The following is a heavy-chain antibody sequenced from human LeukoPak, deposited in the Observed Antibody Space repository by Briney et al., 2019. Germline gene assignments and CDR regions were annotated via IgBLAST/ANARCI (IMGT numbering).Heavy chain of an antibody. J-gene: IGHJ6*03. Sequence: ASVKVSCKASGGTFSKYAISWVRQAPGQGLEWMGGIIPYLGTANYAQKFQGRVTITADESTSTAYMELSSLRSEDTAVYYCARGSASKYQLPHYYYYYYMDVWGKGTTVTVSS. D-gene: IGHD2-2*01. V-gene: IGHV1-69*13. CDR2: IIPYLGTA. CDR1: GGTFSKYA. CDR3: ARGSASKYQLPHYYYYYYMDV.